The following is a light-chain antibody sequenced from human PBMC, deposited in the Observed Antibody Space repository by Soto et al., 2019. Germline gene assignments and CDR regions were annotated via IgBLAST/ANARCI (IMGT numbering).Light chain of an antibody. CDR2: AAS. V-gene: IGKV1-9*01. Sequence: QLTQSPSFLSASVGDRVTITCRASQGISSYLAWYQQKPGKAPKLLIYAASTLQSGVPSRFSGSGSGTEFTLTISSLQPDAFATYYCQQYNSYSWTFGHGTKVDI. J-gene: IGKJ1*01. CDR3: QQYNSYSWT. CDR1: QGISSY.